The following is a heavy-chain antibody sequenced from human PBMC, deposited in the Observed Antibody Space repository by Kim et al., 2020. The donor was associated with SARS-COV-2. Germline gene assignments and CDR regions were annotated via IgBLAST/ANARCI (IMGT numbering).Heavy chain of an antibody. V-gene: IGHV1-69*01. CDR3: ARYCSGGSCGYGMDV. Sequence: QKFQGRVTITADESTSTAYMELSSLRSEDTAVYYCARYCSGGSCGYGMDVWGQGTTVTVSS. D-gene: IGHD2-15*01. J-gene: IGHJ6*02.